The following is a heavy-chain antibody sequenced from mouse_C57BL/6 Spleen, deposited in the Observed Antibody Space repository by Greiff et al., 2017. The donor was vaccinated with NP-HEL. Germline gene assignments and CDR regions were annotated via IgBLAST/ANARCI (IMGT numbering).Heavy chain of an antibody. Sequence: QVQLQQPGTELVKPGASVKLSCKASGYTFTSYWMHWVKQRPGQGLEWIGNINPSNGGTNYNEKFKGKATLTVDKSSSTAYMQLSSLTSEDSAVYYCARQLRLEYYFDYWGQGTTLTVSS. J-gene: IGHJ2*01. CDR1: GYTFTSYW. V-gene: IGHV1-53*01. CDR3: ARQLRLEYYFDY. CDR2: INPSNGGT. D-gene: IGHD3-2*02.